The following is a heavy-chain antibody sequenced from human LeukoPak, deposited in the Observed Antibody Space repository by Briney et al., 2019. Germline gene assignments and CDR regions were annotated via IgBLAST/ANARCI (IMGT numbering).Heavy chain of an antibody. V-gene: IGHV3-23*01. CDR1: GFTFSSYA. J-gene: IGHJ4*02. Sequence: GGSLRLSCAASGFTFSSYAMSWVRQVPGKGLEWVSVTSGSGDNTYYADSVKGRSTISRDNSKNMLYLQMNSLRAEDTAVYYCAKWKYSNSGIDDYWGQGTLVTVSS. CDR3: AKWKYSNSGIDDY. CDR2: TSGSGDNT. D-gene: IGHD6-6*01.